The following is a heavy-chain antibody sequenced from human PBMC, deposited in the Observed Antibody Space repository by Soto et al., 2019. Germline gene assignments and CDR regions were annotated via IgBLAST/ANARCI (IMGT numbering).Heavy chain of an antibody. CDR1: GFTFGDYT. CDR2: ISWDGGST. J-gene: IGHJ3*02. CDR3: AKYGAGDSSTLGSVDI. D-gene: IGHD2-2*01. V-gene: IGHV3-43*01. Sequence: EVQLVESGGVVVQPGGSLRLSCAASGFTFGDYTMHWVRQAPGKGLEWVSLISWDGGSTYYADSVKDRFTISRDNSKNSLYLQMNSLRTEDTALYYCAKYGAGDSSTLGSVDIWGQGTMVTVAS.